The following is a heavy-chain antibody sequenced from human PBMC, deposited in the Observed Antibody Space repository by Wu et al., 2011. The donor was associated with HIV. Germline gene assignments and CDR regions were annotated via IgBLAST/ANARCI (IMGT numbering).Heavy chain of an antibody. V-gene: IGHV1-46*01. Sequence: KASGYTFTTLLYPTGCGQAPGQGLEWMGIINPSDGSTSYAXKFQGRVTMTTDRSTSTAYMELRSLRSDDTAVYYCARDGYCIRTRCHDGVLDYWGQGTLVTVSS. D-gene: IGHD2-2*03. J-gene: IGHJ4*02. CDR1: GYTFTTLL. CDR3: ARDGYCIRTRCHDGVLDY. CDR2: INPSDGST.